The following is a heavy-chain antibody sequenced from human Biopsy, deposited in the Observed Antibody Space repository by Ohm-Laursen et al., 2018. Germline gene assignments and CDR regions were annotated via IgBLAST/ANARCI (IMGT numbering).Heavy chain of an antibody. Sequence: TQTLTPTCDFSGFPLSARGMCVSWIRQPPGKALEWLERFDWDDYKDYSVSLKDRLTISKATSENQVVLTMTNTDPADTGTYFCARTPIAIFSAGLVYRHRRHLQGMDVWGQGTAVTVS. CDR2: FDWDDYK. J-gene: IGHJ6*02. CDR1: GFPLSARGMC. D-gene: IGHD6-13*01. V-gene: IGHV2-70*11. CDR3: ARTPIAIFSAGLVYRHRRHLQGMDV.